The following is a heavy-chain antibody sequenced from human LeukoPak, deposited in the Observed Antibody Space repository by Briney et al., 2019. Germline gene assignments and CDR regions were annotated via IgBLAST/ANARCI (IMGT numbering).Heavy chain of an antibody. CDR3: ARGRRGYSYASPFDY. V-gene: IGHV4-34*01. CDR1: GGSISSYY. CDR2: INHSGST. D-gene: IGHD5-18*01. Sequence: SETLSLTCTVSGGSISSYYWSWIRQPPGKGLEWIGEINHSGSTNYNPSLKSRVTISVDTSKNQFSLKLSSVTAADTAVYYCARGRRGYSYASPFDYWGQGTLVTVSS. J-gene: IGHJ4*02.